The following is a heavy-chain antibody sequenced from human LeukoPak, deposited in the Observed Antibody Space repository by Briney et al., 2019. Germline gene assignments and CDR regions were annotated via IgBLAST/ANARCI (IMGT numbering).Heavy chain of an antibody. CDR1: GGSISSYY. Sequence: SETLSLTCTVSGGSISSYYWSWIRQPAGKGLEWIGYIYYSGSTNYNPSLKSRVTISVDTSKNQFSLKLSSVTAADTAVYYCARVLSGGDLVLHLHYYDSSGYARRFGAFDIWGQGTMVTVSS. CDR2: IYYSGST. J-gene: IGHJ3*02. CDR3: ARVLSGGDLVLHLHYYDSSGYARRFGAFDI. V-gene: IGHV4-59*01. D-gene: IGHD3-22*01.